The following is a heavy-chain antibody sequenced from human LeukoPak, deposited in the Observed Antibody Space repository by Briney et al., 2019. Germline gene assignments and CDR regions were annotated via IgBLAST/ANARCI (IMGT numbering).Heavy chain of an antibody. V-gene: IGHV4-30-2*01. CDR3: ARGRLGGVLYYYYGMDV. J-gene: IGHJ6*02. D-gene: IGHD3-10*01. Sequence: SQTLSLTCAVSGCSISSGGYSWRWPRPPPGEGVEWLGYIYHCGSTYYNPSLKCRVTISVDRSKNQFSLKRSSVTAADTAVYYCARGRLGGVLYYYYGMDVWGQGTTVTVSS. CDR1: GCSISSGGYS. CDR2: IYHCGST.